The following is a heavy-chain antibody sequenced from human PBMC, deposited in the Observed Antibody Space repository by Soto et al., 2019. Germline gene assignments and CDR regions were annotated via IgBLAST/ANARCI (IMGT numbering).Heavy chain of an antibody. D-gene: IGHD1-7*01. V-gene: IGHV3-48*03. J-gene: IGHJ4*02. Sequence: GGSLRLSCAASGFTFSSYEMNWVRQAPGKGLEWVSYISSSGSTIYYADSVKGRFTISRDNAKNSLYLQMNSLRAEDTAVYYCAREGTRTIDYWGQGTLVTVSS. CDR1: GFTFSSYE. CDR3: AREGTRTIDY. CDR2: ISSSGSTI.